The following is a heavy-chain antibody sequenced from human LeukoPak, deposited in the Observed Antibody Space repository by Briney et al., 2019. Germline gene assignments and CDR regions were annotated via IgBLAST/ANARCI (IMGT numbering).Heavy chain of an antibody. D-gene: IGHD2-21*01. Sequence: GESLKISCKGSGYSFANYWIGWVRLMPGKGLEWMGIIYPGDSDTRYSPSFQGQVTISADKSISTAYLQWSSLKASDTAMYYCARHQKIARFDAFDIWGQGTMVTVPS. CDR3: ARHQKIARFDAFDI. CDR2: IYPGDSDT. V-gene: IGHV5-51*01. CDR1: GYSFANYW. J-gene: IGHJ3*02.